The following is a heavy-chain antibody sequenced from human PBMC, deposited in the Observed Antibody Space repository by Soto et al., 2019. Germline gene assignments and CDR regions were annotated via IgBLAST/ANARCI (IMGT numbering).Heavy chain of an antibody. J-gene: IGHJ5*02. CDR3: ARGGYSYGYARRHRTVWFAP. Sequence: QVQLQQWGAGLLKPSETLSLTCAVYGGSFSGYYWSWIRQPPGKGLEWIGEINHSGSTNYNPSLKSRVTISVDTYKNQLSRKLSSVTAADTALYYCARGGYSYGYARRHRTVWFAPWGQGTLVTVSS. V-gene: IGHV4-34*01. CDR2: INHSGST. CDR1: GGSFSGYY. D-gene: IGHD5-18*01.